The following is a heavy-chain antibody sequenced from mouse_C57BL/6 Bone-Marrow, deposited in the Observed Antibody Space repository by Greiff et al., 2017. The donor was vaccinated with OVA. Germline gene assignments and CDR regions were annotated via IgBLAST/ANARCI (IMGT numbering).Heavy chain of an antibody. V-gene: IGHV1-20*01. D-gene: IGHD1-2*01. Sequence: VQLKESGPELVKPGDSVKISCKASGYSFTGYFMNWVMQSHGKSLEWIGRINPYNGDTFYNQKFKGKATLTVDKSSSTAHMELRSLTSEDSAVYYCARGKGIIFAYWGQGTLVTVSA. J-gene: IGHJ3*01. CDR2: INPYNGDT. CDR1: GYSFTGYF. CDR3: ARGKGIIFAY.